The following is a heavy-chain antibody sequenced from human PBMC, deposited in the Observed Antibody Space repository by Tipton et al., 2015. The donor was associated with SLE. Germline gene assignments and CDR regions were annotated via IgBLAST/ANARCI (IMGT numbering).Heavy chain of an antibody. CDR3: ASSEGTGSAPFDY. CDR2: IYYSGST. D-gene: IGHD3-10*01. CDR1: GGSISSYY. J-gene: IGHJ4*02. Sequence: TLSLTCTVSGGSISSYYWGWIRQPPGKGLGWIGSIYYSGSTYYNPSLKSRVTISVDTSKNQFSLKLSSVTAADTAVYYCASSEGTGSAPFDYWGQGTLVTVSS. V-gene: IGHV4-39*07.